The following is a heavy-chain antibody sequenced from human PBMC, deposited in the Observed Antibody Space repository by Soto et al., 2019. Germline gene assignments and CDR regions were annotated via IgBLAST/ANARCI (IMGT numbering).Heavy chain of an antibody. V-gene: IGHV1-69*01. J-gene: IGHJ4*02. CDR2: IIPIFGTA. CDR3: ARAYSSGWQPAYYYFDY. CDR1: GGTFSSYA. D-gene: IGHD6-19*01. Sequence: QVQLVQSGAEVKKPGSSVKVSCKASGGTFSSYASSGVRQAPGQGLEWMGGIIPIFGTANYAQKFQGRVTITADESTSTAYMELSSLRSEDTAVYYCARAYSSGWQPAYYYFDYWGQGTLVTVSS.